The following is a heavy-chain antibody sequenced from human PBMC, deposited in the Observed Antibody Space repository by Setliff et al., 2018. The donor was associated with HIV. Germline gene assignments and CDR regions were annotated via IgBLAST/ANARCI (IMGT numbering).Heavy chain of an antibody. Sequence: ASVKVSCKASGYTFTSYDINWVRQATGQGLEWMGWMNPNSGNTGYAQKFQGRVTITRNTSISTAYMELSSLSSEDTAVYYCARGRKYLTTVTSSYFYYMDVWDKGTTVTVSS. V-gene: IGHV1-8*02. CDR3: ARGRKYLTTVTSSYFYYMDV. J-gene: IGHJ6*03. CDR1: GYTFTSYD. D-gene: IGHD4-4*01. CDR2: MNPNSGNT.